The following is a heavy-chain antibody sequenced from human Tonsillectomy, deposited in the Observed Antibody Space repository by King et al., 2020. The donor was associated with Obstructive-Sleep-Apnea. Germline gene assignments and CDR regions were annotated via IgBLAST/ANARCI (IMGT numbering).Heavy chain of an antibody. Sequence: QLQESGPGLVKPSETLSLTCTVSGGSISSSSYYWGWIRQPPGKGLEGIGSIYYSGSTYYHPSLKSRVTISVDTSKNQFSLKLSSGTAADTAVYYCARGARSRGVTPLYYFDYWGQGTLVTVSS. CDR3: ARGARSRGVTPLYYFDY. J-gene: IGHJ4*02. CDR1: GGSISSSSYY. D-gene: IGHD3-10*01. CDR2: IYYSGST. V-gene: IGHV4-39*07.